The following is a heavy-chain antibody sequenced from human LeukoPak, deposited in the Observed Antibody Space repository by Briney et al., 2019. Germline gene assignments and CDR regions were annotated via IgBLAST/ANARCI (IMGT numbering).Heavy chain of an antibody. D-gene: IGHD4-17*01. Sequence: GGSLRLSCAASGFSFGSYAMSWVRQAPGKGLEWVSGLSGSGGSTYYADSVKGRFTISRDNSKNTLYRQMNSLRAEDTAVYYCAKDFTTVTQFDYWGQGTLVTISS. CDR1: GFSFGSYA. CDR2: LSGSGGST. CDR3: AKDFTTVTQFDY. J-gene: IGHJ4*02. V-gene: IGHV3-23*01.